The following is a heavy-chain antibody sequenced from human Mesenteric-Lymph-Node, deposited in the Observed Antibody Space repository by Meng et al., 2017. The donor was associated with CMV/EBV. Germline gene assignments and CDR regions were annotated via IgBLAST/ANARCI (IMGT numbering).Heavy chain of an antibody. Sequence: SGASVSSNRAAWNWIRQSPSRGLEWLGRTYYRSKWYNDYAVSVKSRITINVDTSKNQFSLQLNSVTPEDTAVYFCARDRDSSGYPFDYWGQGTLVTVSS. V-gene: IGHV6-1*01. D-gene: IGHD3-22*01. J-gene: IGHJ4*02. CDR1: GASVSSNRAA. CDR3: ARDRDSSGYPFDY. CDR2: TYYRSKWYN.